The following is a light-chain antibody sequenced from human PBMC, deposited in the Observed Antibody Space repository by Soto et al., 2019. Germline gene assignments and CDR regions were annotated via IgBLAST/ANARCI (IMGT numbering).Light chain of an antibody. J-gene: IGKJ5*01. CDR3: QQRSNWPRT. CDR1: QSFRGL. CDR2: DAY. Sequence: EGGLTQSRVTLCLSRGERATLSCRASQSFRGLLAWYQQKPGQAPRLLIYDAYNRATGIPPRFSGSGSGTDFTLTISSLEPEDFAVYYCQQRSNWPRTFGQGTRLEIK. V-gene: IGKV3-11*01.